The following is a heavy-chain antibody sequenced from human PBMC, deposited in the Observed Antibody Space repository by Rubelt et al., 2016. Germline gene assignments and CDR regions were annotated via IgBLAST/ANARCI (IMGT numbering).Heavy chain of an antibody. CDR2: IIPILGIA. CDR3: ASSLPNLFGIAARDYYYYYGMDV. Sequence: QVQLVQSGAEVKKPGSSVKVSCKASGGTFSSYAISWVRQAPGQGLECMGRIIPILGIANYAQKFQGRVTITADKSTSTADMELSSLRSEDTAVYYCASSLPNLFGIAARDYYYYYGMDVWGQGTTVTVSS. D-gene: IGHD6-6*01. J-gene: IGHJ6*02. V-gene: IGHV1-69*04. CDR1: GGTFSSYA.